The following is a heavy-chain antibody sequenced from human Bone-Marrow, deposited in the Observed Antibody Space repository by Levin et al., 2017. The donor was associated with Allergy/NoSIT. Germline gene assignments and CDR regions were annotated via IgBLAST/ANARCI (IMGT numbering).Heavy chain of an antibody. CDR2: IHHTGGT. D-gene: IGHD3-22*01. V-gene: IGHV4-4*02. CDR1: GGSISSHSW. CDR3: TRNAWRDDFDGNGFPEAFDI. Sequence: SETLSLTCAVSGGSISSHSWWSWVRQPPGRGLEWIGEIHHTGGTNYNPSLKSRVTISVDRSNNQFSLRLTSVTAADTAIYYCTRNAWRDDFDGNGFPEAFDIWGQGTMVTVSS. J-gene: IGHJ3*02.